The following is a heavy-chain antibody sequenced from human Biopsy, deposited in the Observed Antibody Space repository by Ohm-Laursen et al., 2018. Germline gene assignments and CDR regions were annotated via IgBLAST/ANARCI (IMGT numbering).Heavy chain of an antibody. Sequence: SLRLSRAASDFTFNDYAMSWVRQRPGKGLEWVSGITWNSGHIAYADSVKGRFTISRDNAKNVLRLQMSSLRVDDTAMYYCVKDIRRYFYGMDVWGQGTTVTVSS. V-gene: IGHV3-9*01. CDR3: VKDIRRYFYGMDV. CDR1: DFTFNDYA. D-gene: IGHD3-10*01. CDR2: ITWNSGHI. J-gene: IGHJ6*02.